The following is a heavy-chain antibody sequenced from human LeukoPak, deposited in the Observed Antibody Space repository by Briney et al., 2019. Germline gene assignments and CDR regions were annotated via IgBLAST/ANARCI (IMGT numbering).Heavy chain of an antibody. V-gene: IGHV3-64*01. CDR2: ISSNGGST. Sequence: GGSLRLSCAASGFTFSSYGMSWVRQAPGKGLEYVSAISSNGGSTYYANSVKGRFTISRDNSKNTLYLQMGSLRAEDMAVYYCARESVGDSLDYWGQGTLVTVSS. CDR1: GFTFSSYG. D-gene: IGHD2-21*02. J-gene: IGHJ4*02. CDR3: ARESVGDSLDY.